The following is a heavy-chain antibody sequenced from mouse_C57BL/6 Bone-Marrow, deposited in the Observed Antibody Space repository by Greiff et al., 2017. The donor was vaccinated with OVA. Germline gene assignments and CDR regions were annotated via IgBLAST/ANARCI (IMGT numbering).Heavy chain of an antibody. V-gene: IGHV1-26*01. Sequence: VQLQQSGPELVKPGASVKISCKASGYTFTDYYMNWVKQSHGKSLEWIGDINPNNGGTSYNQKFKGKATLTVDKSSSTAYMELRSLTSEVSAVYYCARSEAWFAYWGQGTLVTVSA. J-gene: IGHJ3*01. CDR3: ARSEAWFAY. CDR1: GYTFTDYY. CDR2: INPNNGGT.